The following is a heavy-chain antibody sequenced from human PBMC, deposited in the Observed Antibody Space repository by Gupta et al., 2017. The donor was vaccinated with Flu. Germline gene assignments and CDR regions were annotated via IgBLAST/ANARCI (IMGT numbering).Heavy chain of an antibody. CDR1: GFTFSSYA. CDR2: ISGSGGST. V-gene: IGHV3-23*01. CDR3: AKVGEYCTNGVCMFDP. D-gene: IGHD2-8*01. Sequence: EVQLLESGGGLVQPGGSLRLSCAASGFTFSSYAMSWVCQAPGKGLEWVSAISGSGGSTYYADSVKGRFTISRDNSKNTLYLQMNSLRAEDTAVYYCAKVGEYCTNGVCMFDPWGQGTLVTVSS. J-gene: IGHJ5*02.